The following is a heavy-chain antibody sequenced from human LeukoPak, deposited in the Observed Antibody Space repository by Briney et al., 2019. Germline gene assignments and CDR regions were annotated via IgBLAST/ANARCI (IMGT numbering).Heavy chain of an antibody. CDR2: ISSSSSTI. V-gene: IGHV3-48*01. Sequence: PGGSLRLSCAASGFTFSSYSMNWVRQAPGKGLEWVSYISSSSSTIHYADSVKGRFTISRDNAKNSLYLQMNSLRAEDTAVYYCARDSYSGYDRLLNWGQGTLATVSS. CDR1: GFTFSSYS. J-gene: IGHJ4*02. D-gene: IGHD5-12*01. CDR3: ARDSYSGYDRLLN.